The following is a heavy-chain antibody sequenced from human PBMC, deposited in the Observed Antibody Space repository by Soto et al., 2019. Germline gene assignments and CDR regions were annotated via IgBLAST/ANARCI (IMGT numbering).Heavy chain of an antibody. V-gene: IGHV5-51*01. CDR3: ARHQRDDASRKIDC. D-gene: IGHD3-16*01. J-gene: IGHJ4*02. Sequence: PGDSLKISCHGSGYSFTINCIGLVLQMPGKGLDWMGIINPADSDIKYSPSFQGQVTISADKSIGTAYLQWSSLKASDTAMYYCARHQRDDASRKIDCWGQGTLVTVSS. CDR1: GYSFTINC. CDR2: INPADSDI.